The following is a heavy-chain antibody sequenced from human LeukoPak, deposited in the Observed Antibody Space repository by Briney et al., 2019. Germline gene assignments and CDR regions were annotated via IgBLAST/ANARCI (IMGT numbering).Heavy chain of an antibody. D-gene: IGHD6-13*01. CDR3: ARTFDSRWYYFDC. CDR2: IYTSGST. V-gene: IGHV4-4*07. Sequence: SSETLSLTCTVSGGSIRSNYWSWIRQPAGKELEWIGRIYTSGSTNYNPSLKSRVTMSVDTSKNQFSLKLSSVTAADTAVYYCARTFDSRWYYFDCWGQGTLVTVSS. CDR1: GGSIRSNY. J-gene: IGHJ4*02.